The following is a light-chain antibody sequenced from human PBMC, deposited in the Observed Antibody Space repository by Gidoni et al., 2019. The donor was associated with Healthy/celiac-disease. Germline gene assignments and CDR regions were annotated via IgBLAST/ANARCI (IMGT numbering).Light chain of an antibody. CDR1: QSISSW. CDR3: QQYNSYWT. V-gene: IGKV1-5*03. CDR2: KAS. J-gene: IGKJ4*01. Sequence: DIQMTQSPSTLSASVGDRVTITCRASQSISSWLAWYQQKPGKAPKLMIYKASSLESGVQSRFSGSGSGTEFTLSISSLQPDDFATYYCQQYNSYWTFGGGTKVEIK.